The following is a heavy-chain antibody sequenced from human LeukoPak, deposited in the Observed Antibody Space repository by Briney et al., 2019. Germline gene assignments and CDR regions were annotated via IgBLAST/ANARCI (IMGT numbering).Heavy chain of an antibody. J-gene: IGHJ6*02. CDR1: GGSISSYS. Sequence: SETLSLTCAVSGGSISSYSWSWIRQPAGKGLEWIGRIYTSGSTNYNPSLKSRVTMSLDTSKNQLSLKLTSVTAADTAVYYCARVVRWGSSGSPYYYYGMDVWGQGTTVTVSS. D-gene: IGHD1-26*01. V-gene: IGHV4-4*07. CDR2: IYTSGST. CDR3: ARVVRWGSSGSPYYYYGMDV.